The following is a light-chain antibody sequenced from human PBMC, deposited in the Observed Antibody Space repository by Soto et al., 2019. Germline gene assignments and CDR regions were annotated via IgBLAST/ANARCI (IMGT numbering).Light chain of an antibody. CDR1: QSISSY. CDR3: QQSYSPSIT. J-gene: IGKJ5*01. Sequence: DIQMTQSPSSLSASVGDRFTITCRASQSISSYLNWYHQKPGKAPKLLIYAASSLQSGVPSRFSGSGSGTEFTLTISSLQPEDFATYYCQQSYSPSITFGQGTRLEIK. V-gene: IGKV1-39*01. CDR2: AAS.